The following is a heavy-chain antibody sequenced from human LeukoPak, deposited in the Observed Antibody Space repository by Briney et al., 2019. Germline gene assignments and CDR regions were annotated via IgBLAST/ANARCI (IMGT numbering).Heavy chain of an antibody. J-gene: IGHJ1*01. D-gene: IGHD6-13*01. V-gene: IGHV3-53*01. Sequence: GGSLRLSCVASGFTVSSHYMSWVRQAPGKGLEWVSIIYSGGGTYYADSVKGRFTVSRDTSKNTLYLQMNSLRAEDTAVYYCAKDGLANIAAAGYFQHWGQGTLVTVSS. CDR3: AKDGLANIAAAGYFQH. CDR1: GFTVSSHY. CDR2: IYSGGGT.